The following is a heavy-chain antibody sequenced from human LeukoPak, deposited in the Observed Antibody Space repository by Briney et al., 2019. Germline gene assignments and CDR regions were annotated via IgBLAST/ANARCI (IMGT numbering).Heavy chain of an antibody. CDR2: VSYDGSSI. Sequence: GGSLRLSCAGSGFTFSTYGMHWVRQAPGKGLEWVAVVSYDGSSIYYADSVKGRFTISRDNSKNTLYLQMNSLRGEDTAVYYCARDTSEKPRGFFDYWGQGTLVTVSS. V-gene: IGHV3-30*03. D-gene: IGHD1-26*01. CDR1: GFTFSTYG. CDR3: ARDTSEKPRGFFDY. J-gene: IGHJ4*02.